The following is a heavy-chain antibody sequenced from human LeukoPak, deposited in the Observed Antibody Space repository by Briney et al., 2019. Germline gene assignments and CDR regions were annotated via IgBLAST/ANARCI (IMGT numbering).Heavy chain of an antibody. CDR3: ARDQHYDILTGYYYHGMDV. Sequence: ASVKVSCRASGYTFTSYGISWVRQAPGQGLEWMGWISAYNGNTNYAQKLQGRVTMTTDTSTSTAYMELRSLRSDDTAVYYCARDQHYDILTGYYYHGMDVWGKGTTVTVSS. J-gene: IGHJ6*04. CDR2: ISAYNGNT. V-gene: IGHV1-18*04. D-gene: IGHD3-9*01. CDR1: GYTFTSYG.